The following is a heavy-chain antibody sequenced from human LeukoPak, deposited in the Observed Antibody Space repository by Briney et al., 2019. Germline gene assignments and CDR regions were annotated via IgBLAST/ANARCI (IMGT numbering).Heavy chain of an antibody. J-gene: IGHJ4*02. CDR2: ISGSGGST. D-gene: IGHD6-19*01. Sequence: PGGSLRLSCAASGFTLSSYAMSWVRQAPGKGLEWVSAISGSGGSTYYADSVKGRFTISRDNSKNTLYLQMNSLRAEDTAVYYCAKDHSSGWLGPKYYFDYWGQGTLVTVSS. V-gene: IGHV3-23*01. CDR3: AKDHSSGWLGPKYYFDY. CDR1: GFTLSSYA.